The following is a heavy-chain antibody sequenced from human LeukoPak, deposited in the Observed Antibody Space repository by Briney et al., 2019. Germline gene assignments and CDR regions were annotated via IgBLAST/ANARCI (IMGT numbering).Heavy chain of an antibody. CDR1: GFTVSNNY. CDR3: AKHLYYDSGAYHTLSSFDY. J-gene: IGHJ4*02. D-gene: IGHD3-22*01. Sequence: GGSLRLSCAASGFTVSNNYMSWVRQAPGMGLEWVSVISGSGGSTYYADSVKGRFTISRDNSKNTLYVQMNSLRAEDTAVYYCAKHLYYDSGAYHTLSSFDYWGQGTLVTVSS. CDR2: ISGSGGST. V-gene: IGHV3-23*01.